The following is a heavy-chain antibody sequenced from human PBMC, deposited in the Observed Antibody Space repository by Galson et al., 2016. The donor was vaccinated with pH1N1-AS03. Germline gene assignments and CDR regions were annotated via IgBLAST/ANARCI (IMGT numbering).Heavy chain of an antibody. CDR3: ASPLDYDISGFDY. V-gene: IGHV4-34*01. Sequence: ETLSLTCAVYGGSFTGYCWSWIRQTPGKGLEWIGEFNHRGSTDYNPSLKSRVTISVDTSKNQFSLKLSSVTAADTAMYYCASPLDYDISGFDYWGQGTLVSVSS. J-gene: IGHJ4*02. D-gene: IGHD3-22*01. CDR2: FNHRGST. CDR1: GGSFTGYC.